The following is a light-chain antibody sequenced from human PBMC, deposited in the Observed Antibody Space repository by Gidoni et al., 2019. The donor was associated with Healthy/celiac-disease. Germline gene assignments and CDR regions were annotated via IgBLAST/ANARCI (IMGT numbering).Light chain of an antibody. V-gene: IGLV1-44*01. Sequence: QSVLTHPPSASGTPGQRVTISCSGSSSNIGSNTVNWYQQLPGTAPKLLIYSNNQPPSGVPDRFSGSKSGTSASLAISGLQSEDEADYYCAAWDDSLNALFGGGTKLTVL. CDR3: AAWDDSLNAL. CDR1: SSNIGSNT. CDR2: SNN. J-gene: IGLJ3*02.